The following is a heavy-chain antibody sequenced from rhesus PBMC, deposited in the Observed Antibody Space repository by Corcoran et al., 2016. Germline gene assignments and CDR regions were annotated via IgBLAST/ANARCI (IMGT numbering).Heavy chain of an antibody. CDR3: ARQGYTDHLGGLDS. D-gene: IGHD2-39*02. CDR1: GGSISGYYN. CDR2: VYSITVRT. J-gene: IGHJ6*01. Sequence: QVQLQESGPGLVKPSETLSLTCTGSGGSISGYYNWNWIRQSPGKGLEWIGAVYSITVRTNYPPSLKSRVTIAKDTSKTQFSLRLTSVTAADTAVYYCARQGYTDHLGGLDSWGQGVVVTVSS. V-gene: IGHV4-143*01.